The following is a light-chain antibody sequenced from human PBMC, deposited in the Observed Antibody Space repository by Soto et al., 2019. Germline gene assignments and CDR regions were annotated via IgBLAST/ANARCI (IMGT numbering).Light chain of an antibody. CDR3: QQYYSTRT. J-gene: IGKJ1*01. V-gene: IGKV4-1*01. CDR1: QNILYSSNNKNY. Sequence: DIVMTQSPDSLAVSLGERATINCKSSQNILYSSNNKNYLAWYQQKPGQPPKLLIYWASTRESGVPDRFSGSGSVTDFTLTISSMQAEDVAVYYCQQYYSTRTFGQGTKVEIK. CDR2: WAS.